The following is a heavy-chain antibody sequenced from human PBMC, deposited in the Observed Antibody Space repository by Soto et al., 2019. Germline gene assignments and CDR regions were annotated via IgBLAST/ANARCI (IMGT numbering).Heavy chain of an antibody. Sequence: SETLSLTCIVSGGSISSGGYYWGWIRQHPGKGLEWIGYIYYSGSTYYNPSLKSRVTISADTSKNQFSLKLSSVTAADTALYYCARVRTWSQLWLYFDYWGQGTLVT. V-gene: IGHV4-31*03. D-gene: IGHD5-18*01. CDR2: IYYSGST. CDR1: GGSISSGGYY. CDR3: ARVRTWSQLWLYFDY. J-gene: IGHJ4*02.